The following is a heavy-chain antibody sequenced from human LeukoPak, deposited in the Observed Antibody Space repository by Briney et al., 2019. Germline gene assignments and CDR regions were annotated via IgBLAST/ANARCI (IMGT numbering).Heavy chain of an antibody. CDR1: GFTFARFA. CDR3: ARDPNGDYLGAFEF. CDR2: ITGGGAP. V-gene: IGHV3-23*01. Sequence: GGSLRLSCVASGFTFARFAVRWLRQAPGRRLEWVSAITGGGAPRYADSVKGRFTISRDNSKNTLYLQMNSLRAEDSAQYFCARDPNGDYLGAFEFCGQGTVVTVSS. J-gene: IGHJ3*01. D-gene: IGHD4-17*01.